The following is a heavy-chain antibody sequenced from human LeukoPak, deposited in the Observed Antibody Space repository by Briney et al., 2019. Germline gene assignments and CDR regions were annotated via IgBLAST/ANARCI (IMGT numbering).Heavy chain of an antibody. CDR3: ARVAQLWLLYYYYYMDV. J-gene: IGHJ6*03. D-gene: IGHD5-18*01. V-gene: IGHV4-34*01. CDR2: INHSVST. Sequence: PSETLSLTCAVYGGSFSGYYWSWIRQPPGKGLEWIGEINHSVSTNYNPSLKSRVTISVDTFKNQFSLKLSSVTAADTAVYYCARVAQLWLLYYYYYMDVWGKGTTVTVSS. CDR1: GGSFSGYY.